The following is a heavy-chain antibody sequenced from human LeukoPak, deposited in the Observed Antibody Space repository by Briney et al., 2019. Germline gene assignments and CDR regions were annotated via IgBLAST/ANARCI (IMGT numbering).Heavy chain of an antibody. CDR1: GGTFSSYA. CDR3: ARDPLLYCSGGSCYLENWFDP. V-gene: IGHV1-69*13. CDR2: IIPIFGTA. D-gene: IGHD2-15*01. J-gene: IGHJ5*02. Sequence: SVKVSCKASGGTFSSYAISWVRQAPGQGLEWMGGIIPIFGTANYAHKFQGRVTITADESTSTAYMELSSLRSEDTAVYYCARDPLLYCSGGSCYLENWFDPWGQGTLVTVSS.